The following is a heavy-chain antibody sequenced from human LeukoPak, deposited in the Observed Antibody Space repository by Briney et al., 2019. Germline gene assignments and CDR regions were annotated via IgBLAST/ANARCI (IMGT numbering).Heavy chain of an antibody. CDR1: GGSISSSNW. D-gene: IGHD3-10*01. Sequence: SGTLSLTCAVSGGSISSSNWWSWVRQPPGKGLEWIGEIYHSGSTNYNPSLKSRVTISVDKSKNQFSLKLSSVTAADTAVYYCARDLGAGLLWFGEPHTNGMDVWGKGTTVTVSS. J-gene: IGHJ6*04. V-gene: IGHV4-4*02. CDR2: IYHSGST. CDR3: ARDLGAGLLWFGEPHTNGMDV.